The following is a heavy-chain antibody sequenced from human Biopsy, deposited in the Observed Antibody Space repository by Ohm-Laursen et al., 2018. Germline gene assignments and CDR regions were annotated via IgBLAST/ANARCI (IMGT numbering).Heavy chain of an antibody. Sequence: TLSLTCTVSGGSFTGHYWIWIRQPPGKGLEWIGHISYTGYTSYNASLKSRVTISVDTSRNHFSLRLSSLTAADTAVYYCARGSNDFGGLYFPRWGQGTLLTVSS. CDR2: ISYTGYT. V-gene: IGHV4-59*11. CDR1: GGSFTGHY. D-gene: IGHD4-23*01. J-gene: IGHJ4*02. CDR3: ARGSNDFGGLYFPR.